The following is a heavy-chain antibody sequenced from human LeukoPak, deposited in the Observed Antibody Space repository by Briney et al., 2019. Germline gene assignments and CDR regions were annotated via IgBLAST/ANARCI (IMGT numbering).Heavy chain of an antibody. CDR1: GYTFTSYA. CDR3: ARGYCSGGSCDTPYYYYGMDV. J-gene: IGHJ6*04. CDR2: INAGNGNT. Sequence: ASVKVSCKASGYTFTSYAVHWVRQAPGQRLEWMGWINAGNGNTKYSQKFQGRVTITRDTSASTAYMELSSLRSEDTAVYYCARGYCSGGSCDTPYYYYGMDVWGKGTTVTVSS. D-gene: IGHD2-15*01. V-gene: IGHV1-3*01.